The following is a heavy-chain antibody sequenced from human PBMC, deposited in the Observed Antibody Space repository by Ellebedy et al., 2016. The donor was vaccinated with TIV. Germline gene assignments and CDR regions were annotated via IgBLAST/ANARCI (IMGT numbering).Heavy chain of an antibody. CDR2: VNPISGNS. J-gene: IGHJ4*02. Sequence: AASVKVSCKASGYTFTSHDINWVRQATGQGLEGIGWVNPISGNSGYAQKFQGRVSMTMDTYTSTGYVELSSLTSDDTAVYYCARVRSGSGYRDFDLWGQGTLVTVSS. V-gene: IGHV1-8*01. CDR3: ARVRSGSGYRDFDL. D-gene: IGHD3-22*01. CDR1: GYTFTSHD.